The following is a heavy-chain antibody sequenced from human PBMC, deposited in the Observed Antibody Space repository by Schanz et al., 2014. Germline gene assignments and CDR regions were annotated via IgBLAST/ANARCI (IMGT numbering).Heavy chain of an antibody. CDR3: TSEAHNHDGLRSYSNV. J-gene: IGHJ4*02. Sequence: VQLEQSGAEVKKPGSSVKVSCKASGGTFSSFGINWVRQAPGQGLEWMGRIIPSLGLAKYEQKFQDKVTITADTSTTTAYMELSSLRSEDTAVYFCTSEAHNHDGLRSYSNVWGQGTLVTVTS. V-gene: IGHV1-69*04. D-gene: IGHD3-10*01. CDR1: GGTFSSFG. CDR2: IIPSLGLA.